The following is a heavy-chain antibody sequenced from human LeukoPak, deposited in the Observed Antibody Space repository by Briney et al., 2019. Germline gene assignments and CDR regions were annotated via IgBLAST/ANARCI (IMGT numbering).Heavy chain of an antibody. D-gene: IGHD3-22*01. CDR1: GGSISSYY. V-gene: IGHV4-59*01. CDR2: IYYSGST. Sequence: PSETLSLTCTVSGGSISSYYWSWIRQPPGKGLEWIGYIYYSGSTNYNPSLKSQLTISLNTSNTQFSLKLSSVTAADTAVYYCARGGTMIRGAFDIWGQATMLTLSS. CDR3: ARGGTMIRGAFDI. J-gene: IGHJ3*02.